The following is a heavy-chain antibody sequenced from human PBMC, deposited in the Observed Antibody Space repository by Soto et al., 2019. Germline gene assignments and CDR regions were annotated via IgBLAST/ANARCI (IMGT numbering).Heavy chain of an antibody. CDR2: INESGST. D-gene: IGHD1-1*01. V-gene: IGHV4-34*01. CDR1: GQSFSGHS. CDR3: ARGSGIVALPGELEDVNYDC. J-gene: IGHJ4*02. Sequence: QVQLQQWGAGLVKPSETLSLSCAVYGQSFSGHSWAWIRQPPGKGLEWIGEINESGSTYYNPSLKSRVTISTDMSKNQFSLKLSSVSAADTAAYFCARGSGIVALPGELEDVNYDCWGQGTLVNVSS.